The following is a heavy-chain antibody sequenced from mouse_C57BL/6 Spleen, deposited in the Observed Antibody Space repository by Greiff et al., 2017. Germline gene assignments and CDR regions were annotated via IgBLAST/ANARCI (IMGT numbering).Heavy chain of an antibody. Sequence: EVKLQESGPELVKPGASVKISCKASGYSFTGYYMNWVKQSPEKSLEWIGEINPSTGGTTYNQKFKAKATLTVDKSSSTAYMQLKSLTSEDSAVYYCARAQATLFDYWGQGTTLTVSS. CDR1: GYSFTGYY. J-gene: IGHJ2*01. D-gene: IGHD3-2*02. CDR3: ARAQATLFDY. V-gene: IGHV1-42*01. CDR2: INPSTGGT.